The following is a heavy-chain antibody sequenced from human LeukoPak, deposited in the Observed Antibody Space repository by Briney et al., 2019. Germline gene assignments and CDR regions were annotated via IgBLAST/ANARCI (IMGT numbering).Heavy chain of an antibody. V-gene: IGHV3-9*01. CDR1: GFTFDDYA. CDR3: AKGQTWIQLWSPLDY. D-gene: IGHD5-18*01. CDR2: ISWNSGSI. J-gene: IGHJ4*02. Sequence: GRSLRLSCAASGFTFDDYAMHWVRQAPGKGLEWVSGISWNSGSIGYADSVKGRFTISRDNAKNSLYLQMNSLRAEDTALYYCAKGQTWIQLWSPLDYWGQGTLVTVSS.